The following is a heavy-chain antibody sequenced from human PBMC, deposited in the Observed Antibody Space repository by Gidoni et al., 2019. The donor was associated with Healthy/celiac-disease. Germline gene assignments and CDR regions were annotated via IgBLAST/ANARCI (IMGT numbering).Heavy chain of an antibody. CDR3: ARDHYGDYVGYFDL. J-gene: IGHJ2*01. CDR2: ISSNGGST. CDR1: GFAFSSYA. D-gene: IGHD4-17*01. V-gene: IGHV3-64*01. Sequence: EVQLVESGGGLVQPGGSLRLSCAASGFAFSSYALHWVRQAPGKGLEYVSAISSNGGSTYYANSVKGRFTISRDNSKNTLYLQMGSLRAEDMAVYYCARDHYGDYVGYFDLWGRGTLVTVSS.